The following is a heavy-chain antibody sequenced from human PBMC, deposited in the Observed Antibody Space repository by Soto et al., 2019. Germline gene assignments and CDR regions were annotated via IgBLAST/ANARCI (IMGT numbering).Heavy chain of an antibody. CDR3: AHHRPLRPIGY. CDR1: GFSLNTSGVG. J-gene: IGHJ4*02. V-gene: IGHV2-5*02. Sequence: QITLKESGPTLVKPTQTLTLTCTFSGFSLNTSGVGVAWIRQPPGKALEWLALIYWDDDKRYSPSLKSRLTITKDTSKNQVVLTMTTMDPVDTATYYCAHHRPLRPIGYWGQGTLVTVSS. CDR2: IYWDDDK.